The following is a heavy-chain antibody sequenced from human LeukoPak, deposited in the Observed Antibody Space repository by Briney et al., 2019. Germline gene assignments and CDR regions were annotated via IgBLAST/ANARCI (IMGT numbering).Heavy chain of an antibody. CDR3: AREDQPRGTFDY. Sequence: PGGSLRLSCAASVFTFSNYWMTWVRQAPGKGLEWVANIKQDGSEKYYVDSVKGRFTISRDNAKNSLYLQMNSLRAEDTALYYCAREDQPRGTFDYWGQGILVTVSS. V-gene: IGHV3-7*05. CDR2: IKQDGSEK. D-gene: IGHD2-15*01. CDR1: VFTFSNYW. J-gene: IGHJ4*02.